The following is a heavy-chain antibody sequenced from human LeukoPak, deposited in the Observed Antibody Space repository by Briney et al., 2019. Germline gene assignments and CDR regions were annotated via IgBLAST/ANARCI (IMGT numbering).Heavy chain of an antibody. CDR1: GGSFSGYY. J-gene: IGHJ4*02. CDR3: ARWYYYDSSGLI. V-gene: IGHV4-34*01. Sequence: SETLSLTCAVYGGSFSGYYWSLIRQPPGKGLEWIGEINHSGSTNYNPSLKSRVTISVDTSKNQFSLKLSSVTAADTAVYYCARWYYYDSSGLIWGQGTLVTVSS. CDR2: INHSGST. D-gene: IGHD3-22*01.